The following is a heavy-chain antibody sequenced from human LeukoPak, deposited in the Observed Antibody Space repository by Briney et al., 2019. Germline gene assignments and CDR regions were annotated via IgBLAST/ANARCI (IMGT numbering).Heavy chain of an antibody. J-gene: IGHJ3*02. CDR1: GYSFTSYW. CDR3: ARPRAYYYDSSGGDDAFDI. CDR2: IYPGDSDT. V-gene: IGHV5-51*01. Sequence: ESLKISCKGSGYSFTSYWIGWVRQMPGKGLEWMGIIYPGDSDTRYSPSFQGQVTISADKSISTAYLQWSSLKASDTAMYYCARPRAYYYDSSGGDDAFDIWGQGTMVTVSS. D-gene: IGHD3-22*01.